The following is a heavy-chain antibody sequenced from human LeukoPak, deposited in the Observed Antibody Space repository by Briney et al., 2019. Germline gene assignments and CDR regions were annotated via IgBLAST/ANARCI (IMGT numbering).Heavy chain of an antibody. V-gene: IGHV4-38-2*02. CDR2: IYHSWTT. J-gene: IGHJ5*02. CDR3: ARDLLLGTNWFDP. D-gene: IGHD3-16*01. Sequence: PAETLSLTGTVSGYSISSGYYGGWIRQPPEQGLEWIGSIYHSWTTYYNPSLKSRVTIPVVTHKHHFSLQLSSVTAADTAVYYCARDLLLGTNWFDPWGQGTLVTVSS. CDR1: GYSISSGYY.